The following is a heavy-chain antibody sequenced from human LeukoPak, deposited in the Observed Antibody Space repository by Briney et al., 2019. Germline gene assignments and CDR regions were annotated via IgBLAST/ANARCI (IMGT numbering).Heavy chain of an antibody. CDR2: VKQDGSEK. Sequence: PGGSLRLSCAASGFTFSNYWMNWVRQAPGKGLEWVAKVKQDGSEKYYVDSVKGRFTISRDNAKNSLYLQMNSLRVEDTAVYYCATGGSYSYYWGQGTLVTVSS. V-gene: IGHV3-7*01. CDR1: GFTFSNYW. J-gene: IGHJ4*02. D-gene: IGHD1-26*01. CDR3: ATGGSYSYY.